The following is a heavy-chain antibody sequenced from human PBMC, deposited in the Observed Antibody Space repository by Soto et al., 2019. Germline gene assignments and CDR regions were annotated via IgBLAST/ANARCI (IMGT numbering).Heavy chain of an antibody. D-gene: IGHD1-1*01. CDR2: INPNSGGT. V-gene: IGHV1-2*04. CDR3: ARDSPRYNWNDGGEFDY. CDR1: GYSFTGYY. J-gene: IGHJ4*02. Sequence: ASVKVSCKASGYSFTGYYMHWVRQAPGQGFEWMGWINPNSGGTNYAQKFQGWVTMTRDTSISTAYMELSRLRSDDTAVYYCARDSPRYNWNDGGEFDYWGQGTLVTVSS.